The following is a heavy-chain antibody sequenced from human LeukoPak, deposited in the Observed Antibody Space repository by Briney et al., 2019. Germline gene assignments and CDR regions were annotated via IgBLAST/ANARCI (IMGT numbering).Heavy chain of an antibody. V-gene: IGHV4-59*01. CDR1: GGSISSYY. D-gene: IGHD5-18*01. CDR2: IYYSGST. CDR3: ARTTEGGYTYDYFYCYYMDV. J-gene: IGHJ6*03. Sequence: SETLSLTCTVSGGSISSYYWSWIRQPPGKGLEWIGYIYYSGSTNYNPSLKSRVTISVDTSKNQFSLTAADTAVYYCARTTEGGYTYDYFYCYYMDVWGKGTTVTISS.